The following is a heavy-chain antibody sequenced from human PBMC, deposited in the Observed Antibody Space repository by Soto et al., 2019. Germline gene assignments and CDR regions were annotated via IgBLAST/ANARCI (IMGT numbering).Heavy chain of an antibody. D-gene: IGHD3-3*01. CDR1: GGSMRGYS. CDR3: ARVAMENYHDMWSGSTSSALDV. J-gene: IGHJ6*02. Sequence: SETLSLTCKVSGGSMRGYSWSWIRQTPGEGLEWIGYVSHSGRTDYSPSLKNRVTISLDMSKNHFALHVNSVDPADTAVYYCARVAMENYHDMWSGSTSSALDVWGQGTTVT. V-gene: IGHV4-59*13. CDR2: VSHSGRT.